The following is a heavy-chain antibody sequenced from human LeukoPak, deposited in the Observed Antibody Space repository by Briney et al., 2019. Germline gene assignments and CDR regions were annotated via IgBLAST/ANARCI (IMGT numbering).Heavy chain of an antibody. J-gene: IGHJ6*02. D-gene: IGHD6-13*01. Sequence: ASVTVSCKTSGYTFTSYGISWVRQAPGQGLEWMGWISAYTDNTNYAQNLQGRVTMTTDTSTSTAYMELRSLRSDDTAVYYCARELGGSSWYGMDVWGQGTTVTVSS. CDR3: ARELGGSSWYGMDV. CDR2: ISAYTDNT. CDR1: GYTFTSYG. V-gene: IGHV1-18*01.